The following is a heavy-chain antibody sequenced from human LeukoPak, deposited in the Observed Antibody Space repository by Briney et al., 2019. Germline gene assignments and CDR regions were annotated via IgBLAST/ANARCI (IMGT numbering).Heavy chain of an antibody. J-gene: IGHJ3*02. CDR3: AGELGRNAFCI. CDR2: INPNSGGT. V-gene: IGHV1-2*02. D-gene: IGHD7-27*01. CDR1: GYTFTDNH. Sequence: ASVKVSCKASGYTFTDNHMYWIRQAPGQGPECMGWINPNSGGTNYAQKFQGRITMTRDTSISTAYMELSRLTSDDTAIYFCAGELGRNAFCIWGQGTMVTVSP.